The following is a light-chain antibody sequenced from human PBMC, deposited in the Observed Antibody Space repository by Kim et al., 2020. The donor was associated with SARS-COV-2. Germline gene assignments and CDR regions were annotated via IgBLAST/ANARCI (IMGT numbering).Light chain of an antibody. CDR2: GAS. CDR1: QHLSNY. J-gene: IGKJ4*01. Sequence: ASVGDIVTHTCLASQHLSNYLNWYQHTPGRAPKLLISGASTFQGGVPPRFSGGGFGTDFTLTISGLQPEDFATYYCQQSFDSAITFGGGTKVDIK. V-gene: IGKV1-39*01. CDR3: QQSFDSAIT.